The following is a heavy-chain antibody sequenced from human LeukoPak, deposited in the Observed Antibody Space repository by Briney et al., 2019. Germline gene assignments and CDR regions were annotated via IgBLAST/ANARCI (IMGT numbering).Heavy chain of an antibody. CDR2: IYYSGST. D-gene: IGHD3-9*01. CDR1: GGSVSSGSYY. Sequence: PSETLSLTCTVSGGSVSSGSYYWSWIRQPPGKGLGWIGYIYYSGSTNYNPSLKSRVTTSVDASKNQFSLKLSSVTAADTAVYYCARGTYYDILTGYFFDYWGQGTLVTVSS. CDR3: ARGTYYDILTGYFFDY. J-gene: IGHJ4*02. V-gene: IGHV4-61*01.